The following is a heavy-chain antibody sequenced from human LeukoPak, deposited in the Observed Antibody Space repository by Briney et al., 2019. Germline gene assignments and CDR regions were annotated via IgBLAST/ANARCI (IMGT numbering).Heavy chain of an antibody. CDR1: GFTFSSYS. V-gene: IGHV3-23*01. CDR2: ISGSGGST. Sequence: GGSLRLSCAASGFTFSSYSMNWARQAPGKGLEWVSAISGSGGSTYYADSVKGRFTISRDNSKNTLYLQMNSLRAEDTAVYYCAKTPENGFTYYFDYWGQGTLVTVSS. J-gene: IGHJ4*02. D-gene: IGHD3-16*01. CDR3: AKTPENGFTYYFDY.